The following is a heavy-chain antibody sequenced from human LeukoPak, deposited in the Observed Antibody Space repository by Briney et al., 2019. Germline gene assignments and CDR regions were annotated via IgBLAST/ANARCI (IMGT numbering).Heavy chain of an antibody. CDR3: ARGGGYSYGSLDY. Sequence: GGSLRLSCAASEFTFSSYWMSWVRQAPGKGLEWVSYISSSSSTIYYADSVKGRFTISRDNAKNSLYLQMNSLRAEDTAVYYCARGGGYSYGSLDYWGQGTLVTVSS. V-gene: IGHV3-48*01. D-gene: IGHD5-18*01. CDR1: EFTFSSYW. CDR2: ISSSSSTI. J-gene: IGHJ4*02.